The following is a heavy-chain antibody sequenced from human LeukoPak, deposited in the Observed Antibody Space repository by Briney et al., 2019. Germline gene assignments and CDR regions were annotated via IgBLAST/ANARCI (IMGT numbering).Heavy chain of an antibody. CDR3: ARDYTGYFP. CDR1: GYTFSSHG. V-gene: IGHV3-33*01. CDR2: IWYDGSKK. D-gene: IGHD3-9*01. Sequence: PGGSLRLSCAASGYTFSSHGIHWVRQAPGKGLEWVSVIWYDGSKKYYSDSVKGRFTVSRDNAKNSLYLQMNSLRAEDTAVYYCARDYTGYFPWGQGTLVIVSS. J-gene: IGHJ5*02.